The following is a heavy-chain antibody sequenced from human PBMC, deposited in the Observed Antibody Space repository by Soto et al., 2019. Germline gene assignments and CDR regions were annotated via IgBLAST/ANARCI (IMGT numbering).Heavy chain of an antibody. CDR1: GFTFSSYA. J-gene: IGHJ4*02. CDR3: AKDTGYSSGWYYFDY. Sequence: EVQLLESGGGLVQPGGSLRLFCAASGFTFSSYAMSWVRQAPGKGREWVSAISGSGGSTYYADSVKGRFTISRDNSKNTLYLQMNSLRAEDTAVYYCAKDTGYSSGWYYFDYWGQGTLVTVSS. CDR2: ISGSGGST. D-gene: IGHD6-19*01. V-gene: IGHV3-23*01.